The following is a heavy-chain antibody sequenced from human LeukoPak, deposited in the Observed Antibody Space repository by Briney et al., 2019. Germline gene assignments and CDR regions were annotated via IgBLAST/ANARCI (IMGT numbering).Heavy chain of an antibody. J-gene: IGHJ5*02. CDR1: GGFISSYY. Sequence: PSETLSLTCTVSGGFISSYYWSWIRQPPGKGLEWIGEINHSGSTNYNPSLKSRVTISVDTSKNQFSLKLSSVTAADTAVYYCARGSRSRFRGGSYRLNWFDPWGQGTLVTVSS. V-gene: IGHV4-34*01. CDR2: INHSGST. CDR3: ARGSRSRFRGGSYRLNWFDP. D-gene: IGHD1-26*01.